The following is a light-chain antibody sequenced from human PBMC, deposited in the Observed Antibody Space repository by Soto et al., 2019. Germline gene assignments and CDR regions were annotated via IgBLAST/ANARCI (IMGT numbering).Light chain of an antibody. CDR1: SSDVGGYNY. CDR3: SSFTSTNTVL. CDR2: NVS. V-gene: IGLV2-14*01. J-gene: IGLJ2*01. Sequence: QSALTQPASVSVSPGQSITISCTGTSSDVGGYNYVSWYQQHPGKAPKLMIYNVSNRPSGVSNRFSGSKSGNTASLTISGLQAEDEGHYYCSSFTSTNTVLFGGGTQLTVL.